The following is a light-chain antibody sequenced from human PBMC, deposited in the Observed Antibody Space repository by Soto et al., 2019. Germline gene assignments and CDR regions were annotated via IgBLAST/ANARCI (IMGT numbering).Light chain of an antibody. CDR3: QQYGRSPWT. J-gene: IGKJ1*01. CDR2: GAS. V-gene: IGKV3-20*01. Sequence: EIVLTQSPGTLSLSPGERATLSCRASQSVSSNYLAWYQQTPGQAPRLLIYGASSRATGIPDRFRGSGSGTDFTLTISRLEPEDCAVYYCQQYGRSPWTFGQGTKVEIK. CDR1: QSVSSNY.